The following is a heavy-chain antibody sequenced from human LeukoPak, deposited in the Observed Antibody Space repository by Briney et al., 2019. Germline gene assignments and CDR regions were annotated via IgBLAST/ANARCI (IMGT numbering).Heavy chain of an antibody. J-gene: IGHJ5*02. V-gene: IGHV4-31*03. CDR1: GGSISSGGYY. CDR3: ARELRGGIAAAPGWFDP. D-gene: IGHD6-13*01. Sequence: SQTLSLTCTVSGGSISSGGYYWSWIRQHPGKGLEWIGYIYYSGSTYYSPSLKSRVTISVDPSKNQFSLKLSSVTAADTAVYYCARELRGGIAAAPGWFDPWGQGTLVTVSS. CDR2: IYYSGST.